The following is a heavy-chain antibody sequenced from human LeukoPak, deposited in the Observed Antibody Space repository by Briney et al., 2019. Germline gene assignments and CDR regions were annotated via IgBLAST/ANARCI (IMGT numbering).Heavy chain of an antibody. CDR2: ISSTDAGT. V-gene: IGHV3-23*01. CDR3: AKAPVTSCRGAYCYPFDY. D-gene: IGHD2-21*01. Sequence: PGGSLRLSCAASGFTFSNYAMSWVRQAPGKGLEWVSAISSTDAGTYHADSVRGRFTISRDSSKNTLYLQMNSLRAEDAAVYYCAKAPVTSCRGAYCYPFDYWGQGTLVTVSS. J-gene: IGHJ4*02. CDR1: GFTFSNYA.